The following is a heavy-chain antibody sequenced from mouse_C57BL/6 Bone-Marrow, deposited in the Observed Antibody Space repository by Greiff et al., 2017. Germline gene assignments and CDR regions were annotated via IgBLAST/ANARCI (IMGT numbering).Heavy chain of an antibody. CDR2: IYPSDSET. D-gene: IGHD2-10*01. CDR3: ARAYYGNYYFDY. CDR1: GYTFTSYW. V-gene: IGHV1-61*01. Sequence: QVQLQQPGAELVRPGSSVKLSCKASGYTFTSYWMDWVKQRPGQGLEWIGNIYPSDSETHYNQKFKDKATLTVDKSSSTAYMQLSSLTSEDSAVYYCARAYYGNYYFDYWCQGTTLTVSS. J-gene: IGHJ2*01.